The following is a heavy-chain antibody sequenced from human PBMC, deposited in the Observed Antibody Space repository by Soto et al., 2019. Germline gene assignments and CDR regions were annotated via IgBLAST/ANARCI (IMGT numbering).Heavy chain of an antibody. CDR3: ARSEGSYGPRPYYYYMDV. Sequence: GGSLRLSCAASGFTFSSYSMNWVRQAPGKGLEWVSSISSSSSYIYYADSVKGRFTISRDNAKNSLYLQMNSLRAEDTAVYYCARSEGSYGPRPYYYYMDVWGKGTTVTVSS. V-gene: IGHV3-21*01. J-gene: IGHJ6*03. D-gene: IGHD5-18*01. CDR1: GFTFSSYS. CDR2: ISSSSSYI.